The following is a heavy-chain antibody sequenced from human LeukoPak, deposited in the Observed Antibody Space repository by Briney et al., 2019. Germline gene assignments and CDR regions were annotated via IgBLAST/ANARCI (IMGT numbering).Heavy chain of an antibody. CDR1: GGSISSYY. J-gene: IGHJ3*02. Sequence: SETLSLTCTVSGGSISSYYWSWIRQPPGKGLEWIGYIYYSGSTNYNPSLKRRVTISVDTSKNQFSLKLSSVTAADTAVYYCARGPTAMVFGAFDIWGQGTMVTVSS. D-gene: IGHD5-18*01. CDR2: IYYSGST. V-gene: IGHV4-59*01. CDR3: ARGPTAMVFGAFDI.